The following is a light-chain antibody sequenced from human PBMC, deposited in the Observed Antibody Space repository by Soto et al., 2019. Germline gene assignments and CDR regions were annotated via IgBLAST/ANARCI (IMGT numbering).Light chain of an antibody. Sequence: QSVLTQPASVSGSPGQSITISCTGTSSDIGAYIYVSWYQHHPGKAPKLIIYEINNRPSGVSDRFSGSKSGNTASLTISGLQAEDEAHYYCTSYTTTSTYVFGTGTKVTVL. CDR1: SSDIGAYIY. CDR3: TSYTTTSTYV. J-gene: IGLJ1*01. CDR2: EIN. V-gene: IGLV2-14*01.